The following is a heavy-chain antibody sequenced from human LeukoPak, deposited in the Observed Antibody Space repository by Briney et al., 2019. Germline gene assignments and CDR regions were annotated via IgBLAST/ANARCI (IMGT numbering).Heavy chain of an antibody. CDR3: AKGASTVTTRKVANWFDP. J-gene: IGHJ5*02. CDR2: ISWNSGSI. Sequence: GRSLRLSCAASGFTFDDYAMHWVRQAPGKGLEWVSGISWNSGSIGYADSVKGRFTISRDNAKNSLYLQMNSLRAEDTALYYCAKGASTVTTRKVANWFDPWGQGTLVTVSS. V-gene: IGHV3-9*01. D-gene: IGHD4-17*01. CDR1: GFTFDDYA.